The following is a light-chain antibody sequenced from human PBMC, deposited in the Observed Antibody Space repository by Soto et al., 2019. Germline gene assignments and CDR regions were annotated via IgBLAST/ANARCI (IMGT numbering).Light chain of an antibody. Sequence: QSALVQPASVSGSPGQSITISCTGTSSDVGGYNYVSWYQQHPGKAPKLMICDVSNRPSGVSNRFSGSKSGNTASLTISGLQAEDEADYYCSSYTSSSTLVFGGGTKVTVL. V-gene: IGLV2-14*01. CDR2: DVS. J-gene: IGLJ2*01. CDR3: SSYTSSSTLV. CDR1: SSDVGGYNY.